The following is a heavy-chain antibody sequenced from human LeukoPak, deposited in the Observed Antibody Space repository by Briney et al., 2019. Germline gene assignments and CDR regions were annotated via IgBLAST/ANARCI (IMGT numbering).Heavy chain of an antibody. CDR1: GFTFSRYG. CDR2: IRYDGSNK. V-gene: IGHV3-30*02. Sequence: GGSLRLSCAASGFTFSRYGMHWVRQAPGKGLEWVAFIRYDGSNKYYADSVKGRFTISRENSKNTLYLQMNSLRVEDTAVCYCAKGRRYNILTGHYVSEVDPWGQGTLVTVSS. J-gene: IGHJ5*02. D-gene: IGHD3-9*01. CDR3: AKGRRYNILTGHYVSEVDP.